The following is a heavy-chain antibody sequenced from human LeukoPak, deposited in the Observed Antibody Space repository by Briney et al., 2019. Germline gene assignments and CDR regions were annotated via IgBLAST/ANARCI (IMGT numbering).Heavy chain of an antibody. Sequence: SETLSLTCTVSGGSISSSTYYWGWIRQPPGKGLEWIGSIYYSGSTNYNPSLKSRVTMSVDTSKNQFSLKLSSVTAADTAVYYCARDRGGLPDYWGQGTLVTVSS. CDR2: IYYSGST. D-gene: IGHD5-24*01. V-gene: IGHV4-39*07. CDR1: GGSISSSTYY. J-gene: IGHJ4*02. CDR3: ARDRGGLPDY.